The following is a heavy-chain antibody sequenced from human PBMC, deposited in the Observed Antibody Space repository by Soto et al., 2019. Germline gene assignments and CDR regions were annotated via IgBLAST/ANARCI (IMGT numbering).Heavy chain of an antibody. Sequence: ASVKVSCKASGYTFTGYYMHWVRQAPGQGXEWMGWINPNSGGTNYAQKFQGRVTMTRDTSISTAYMELSRLRSDDTAVYYCARGLNPYCGGDCYSGIGNWFDPWGQGTLVTVSS. V-gene: IGHV1-2*02. CDR2: INPNSGGT. CDR3: ARGLNPYCGGDCYSGIGNWFDP. D-gene: IGHD2-21*02. CDR1: GYTFTGYY. J-gene: IGHJ5*02.